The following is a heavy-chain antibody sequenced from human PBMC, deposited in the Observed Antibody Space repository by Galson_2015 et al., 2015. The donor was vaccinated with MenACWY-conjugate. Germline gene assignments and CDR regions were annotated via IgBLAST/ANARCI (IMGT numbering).Heavy chain of an antibody. J-gene: IGHJ4*02. D-gene: IGHD6-13*01. CDR2: ISTDGSST. V-gene: IGHV3-74*01. CDR3: ARDSRVGAPGTELDY. CDR1: GFTFRTYW. Sequence: SLRLSCAGSGFTFRTYWMHWVRQAPGKGLVWVSRISTDGSSTSYADSVKGRFTISRDNAKNTLYLQMNSLRVEDTAVYYCARDSRVGAPGTELDYWGQGTLVTVSS.